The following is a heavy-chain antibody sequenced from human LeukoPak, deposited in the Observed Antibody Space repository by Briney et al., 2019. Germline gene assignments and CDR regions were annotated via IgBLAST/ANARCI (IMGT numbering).Heavy chain of an antibody. CDR1: GFIFDDHG. J-gene: IGHJ4*02. CDR2: INWSGGST. V-gene: IGHV3-20*04. Sequence: GGSLRLSCAASGFIFDDHGMNWVRHAPGKGLEWVSGINWSGGSTSYADSVKGRFTISRDNAKNSLYLQMNSLRAEDTALYYCARGGKIYSNSDFDYWGQGTLVTVSS. CDR3: ARGGKIYSNSDFDY. D-gene: IGHD4-11*01.